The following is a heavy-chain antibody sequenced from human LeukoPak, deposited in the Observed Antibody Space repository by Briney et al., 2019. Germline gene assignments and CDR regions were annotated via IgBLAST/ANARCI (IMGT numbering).Heavy chain of an antibody. CDR3: TRHSLQLGRNFDY. V-gene: IGHV4-34*01. CDR2: INHSGST. CDR1: GGSFSGYY. D-gene: IGHD7-27*01. J-gene: IGHJ4*02. Sequence: PSETLSLTCAVYGGSFSGYYWSWIRQPPGKGLEWIGEINHSGSTNYNPSLKSRATISVDTSKNQFSLKLSSVTAADTAVYYCTRHSLQLGRNFDYWGQGTLVTVSS.